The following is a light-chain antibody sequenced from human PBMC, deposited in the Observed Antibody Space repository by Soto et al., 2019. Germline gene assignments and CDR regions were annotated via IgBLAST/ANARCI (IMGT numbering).Light chain of an antibody. CDR2: AAS. CDR1: QSIGTY. V-gene: IGKV1-39*01. CDR3: QQYYSFPPT. J-gene: IGKJ1*01. Sequence: DIQMTQSPSSLSASVGDRVTITCRASQSIGTYLHWYQQKPGKAPKLLIYAASNLQSGVPSRFSGSGSGTDFTLTISCLQSEDFATYYCQQYYSFPPTFGQGTKVDI.